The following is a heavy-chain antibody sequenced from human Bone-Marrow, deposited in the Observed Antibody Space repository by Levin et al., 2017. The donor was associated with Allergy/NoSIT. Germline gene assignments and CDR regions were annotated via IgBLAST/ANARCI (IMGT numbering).Heavy chain of an antibody. CDR1: GFIFSNSA. J-gene: IGHJ6*02. D-gene: IGHD3-3*01. CDR3: AREDFWSGYIHQKYGMGL. CDR2: IWYDGSNK. V-gene: IGHV3-33*01. Sequence: AGGSLRLSCEGSGFIFSNSAIHWVRQAPGKGLEWVAAIWYDGSNKHYADSAKGRFTISRENFKNTVYLQMNSLRAEDTALYYCAREDFWSGYIHQKYGMGLWGQGTTVTVS.